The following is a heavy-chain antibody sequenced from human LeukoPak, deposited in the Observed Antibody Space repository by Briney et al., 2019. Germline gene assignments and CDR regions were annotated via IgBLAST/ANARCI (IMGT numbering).Heavy chain of an antibody. V-gene: IGHV3-43*01. J-gene: IGHJ4*02. CDR3: AEPRSLGYSSGPFDY. CDR1: GFTFDDYT. Sequence: GGSLRLSCAASGFTFDDYTMHWVRQAPGKGLEWVSLISWDSGSTYYADSVKGRFTISRDNSKNSLYLQMNSLRTEDTAFYYCAEPRSLGYSSGPFDYWGQGTLVTVSS. D-gene: IGHD6-19*01. CDR2: ISWDSGST.